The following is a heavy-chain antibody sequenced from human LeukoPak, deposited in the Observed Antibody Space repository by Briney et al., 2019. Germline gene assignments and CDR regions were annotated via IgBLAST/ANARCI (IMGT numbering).Heavy chain of an antibody. Sequence: SETLSLTCTVSGGSISSYYWSWIRQSPGKGLEWIGYIYYSGSTNYNPSLKSRVTISVDTSKNQFSLKLSSVTAADTAVYYCARYSSGYGLFDYWGQGTLVTVSS. V-gene: IGHV4-59*01. D-gene: IGHD3-22*01. J-gene: IGHJ4*02. CDR2: IYYSGST. CDR1: GGSISSYY. CDR3: ARYSSGYGLFDY.